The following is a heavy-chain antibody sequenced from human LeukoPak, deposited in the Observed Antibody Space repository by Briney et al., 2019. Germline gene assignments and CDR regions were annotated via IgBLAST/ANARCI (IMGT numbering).Heavy chain of an antibody. V-gene: IGHV3-7*01. Sequence: GGSLRLSCAASGFTFSSYWMSWVRQAPGKGLEWVANINQDGSEKYYVDSVEGRFTIPRDNAKNSLYLQMNSLRAGDTAVYYCARVLSGSWDWFDPWGQGTLVTVSS. D-gene: IGHD3-22*01. CDR2: INQDGSEK. CDR1: GFTFSSYW. CDR3: ARVLSGSWDWFDP. J-gene: IGHJ5*02.